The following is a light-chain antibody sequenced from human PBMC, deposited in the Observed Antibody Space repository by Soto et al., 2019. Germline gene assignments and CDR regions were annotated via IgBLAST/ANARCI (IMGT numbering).Light chain of an antibody. Sequence: DIQMTQSPSSLSASVGDRVTITCRASQSISSSLNWYKQKPGKAPKVLISAASSLQSGVPSRFSGSGSGTDFTLTISSLLPEDFATYYCQQSYSTPWTFGQGTKVEIK. J-gene: IGKJ1*01. CDR1: QSISSS. CDR3: QQSYSTPWT. V-gene: IGKV1-39*01. CDR2: AAS.